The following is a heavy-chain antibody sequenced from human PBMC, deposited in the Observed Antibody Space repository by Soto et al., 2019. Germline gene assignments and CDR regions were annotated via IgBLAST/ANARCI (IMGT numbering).Heavy chain of an antibody. D-gene: IGHD2-21*02. CDR1: GFSLSTGGLG. CDR3: VHSRCGGDCLRSYSSHYYYGMDV. Sequence: QITLKESGPTLVKPTQTLTLTCTFSGFSLSTGGLGVGWIRQPPGEALEWLALIYWDDDKRYSPSLRSRLTIPTDTSKNPVVLIMTNMDPVDTATYYCVHSRCGGDCLRSYSSHYYYGMDVWGQGTTVTVSS. V-gene: IGHV2-5*02. CDR2: IYWDDDK. J-gene: IGHJ6*02.